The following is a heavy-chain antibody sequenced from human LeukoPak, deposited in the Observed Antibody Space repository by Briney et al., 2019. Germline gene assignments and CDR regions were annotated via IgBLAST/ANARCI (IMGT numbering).Heavy chain of an antibody. CDR3: ARAHYYDSSGYHYDVT. CDR1: GVTFSSYS. V-gene: IGHV3-21*01. J-gene: IGHJ5*02. Sequence: GGSLRLSCAASGVTFSSYSMNWVRQAPGKGVEWVSSISSSSSYIYYADSVKGRFTISRDNAKNSLYLQMNSLRAEDTAVYYCARAHYYDSSGYHYDVTWGQGTLVTVSS. D-gene: IGHD3-22*01. CDR2: ISSSSSYI.